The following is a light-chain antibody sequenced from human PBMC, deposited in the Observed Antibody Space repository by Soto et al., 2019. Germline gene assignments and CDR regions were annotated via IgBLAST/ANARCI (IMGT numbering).Light chain of an antibody. CDR3: MQALQTPLT. Sequence: DIVMTQSPLSLPVTPGEPASISCRSSQSLLHSNGYNYLDWYLQKPGQSPQLLIYLASSRASGVPDRFSGSGPGTEFTLKISRVEADDVGVYYCMQALQTPLTFGPRTRLEIK. CDR1: QSLLHSNGYNY. J-gene: IGKJ5*01. V-gene: IGKV2-28*01. CDR2: LAS.